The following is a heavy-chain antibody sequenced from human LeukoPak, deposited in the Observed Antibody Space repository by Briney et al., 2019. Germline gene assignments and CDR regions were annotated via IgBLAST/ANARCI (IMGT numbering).Heavy chain of an antibody. Sequence: PSETLSLTCAVYGGSFSGYYWSWIRQPPGKGLEWIGEINHYGSTNYNPSLKGRITISVDTSKNQFSLKLSSVTAADTAVYYCARLPDYYSRHGAPGWGQGTLVTVSS. D-gene: IGHD3-10*01. CDR2: INHYGST. CDR3: ARLPDYYSRHGAPG. CDR1: GGSFSGYY. V-gene: IGHV4-34*01. J-gene: IGHJ4*02.